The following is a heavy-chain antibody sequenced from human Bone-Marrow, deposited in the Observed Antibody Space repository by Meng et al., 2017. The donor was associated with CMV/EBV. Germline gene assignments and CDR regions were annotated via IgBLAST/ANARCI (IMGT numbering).Heavy chain of an antibody. J-gene: IGHJ5*02. CDR3: ARAPVPAGLNWFDP. CDR2: ISSSSSYI. Sequence: GESLKISCAASGFTFSSYSMNWVRQAPGKGLEWVSSISSSSSYIYYADSVKGRFTISRDNAKNSLYLQMNSLRAEDTAVYYCARAPVPAGLNWFDPWGQGTLVTIYS. D-gene: IGHD2-2*01. CDR1: GFTFSSYS. V-gene: IGHV3-21*01.